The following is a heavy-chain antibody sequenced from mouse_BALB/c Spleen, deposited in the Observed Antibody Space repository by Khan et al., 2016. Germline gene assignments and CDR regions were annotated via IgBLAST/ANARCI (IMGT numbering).Heavy chain of an antibody. V-gene: IGHV9-2-1*01. CDR3: ARRVRWYFDV. CDR1: GFTFTDYS. D-gene: IGHD2-14*01. CDR2: IKTETGEP. Sequence: QIQLVQSGPELKKPGETVKISCKASGFTFTDYSLHWVKQAPGKGLKWMGWIKTETGEPTYADDFKGRFAFSLETSASTAYLQINNLKSEDTATYFCARRVRWYFDVWGAGTTVTVSS. J-gene: IGHJ1*01.